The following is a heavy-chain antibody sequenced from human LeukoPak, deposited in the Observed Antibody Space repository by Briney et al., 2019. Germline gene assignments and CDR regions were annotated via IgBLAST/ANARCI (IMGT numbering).Heavy chain of an antibody. CDR2: ISFDASNT. D-gene: IGHD2-2*01. V-gene: IGHV3-30*18. Sequence: GGSLRLSCAASGFTFSGYDIHWVRQAPGKGLEWVAVISFDASNTYYADSVKGRFTISRDNSKNMLYLQMNSLRPEDTAVYYCVKGYCSSTNCAPVDYWGQGTLVTVSS. CDR1: GFTFSGYD. CDR3: VKGYCSSTNCAPVDY. J-gene: IGHJ4*02.